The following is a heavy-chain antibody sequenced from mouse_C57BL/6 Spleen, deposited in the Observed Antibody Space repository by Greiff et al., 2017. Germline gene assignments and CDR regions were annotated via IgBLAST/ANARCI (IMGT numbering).Heavy chain of an antibody. CDR3: AKYDTLR. J-gene: IGHJ3*02. CDR1: GYTFTDYY. Sequence: EVQLQQSGPELVKPGASVKISCKASGYTFTDYYMNWVKQSHGKSLEWIGDINPNNGGTSYNQKFKGKATLTVDKSSSTAYLELRSLTSEDAAVYYSAKYDTLRWGQGTLVTVSA. CDR2: INPNNGGT. D-gene: IGHD2-3*01. V-gene: IGHV1-26*01.